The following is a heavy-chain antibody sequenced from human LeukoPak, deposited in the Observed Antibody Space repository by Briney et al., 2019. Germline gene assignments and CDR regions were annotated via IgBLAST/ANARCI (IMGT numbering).Heavy chain of an antibody. J-gene: IGHJ4*02. D-gene: IGHD6-13*01. CDR2: MNPNSGNT. Sequence: RASVKVSCKASGYTFTSYDINWVRQATGQGLEWMGWMNPNSGNTGYAQKFQGRVTITTDESTSTAYVELSSLRSEDTAVYYCASGQQLAKIDYWGQGTLVTVSS. V-gene: IGHV1-8*01. CDR1: GYTFTSYD. CDR3: ASGQQLAKIDY.